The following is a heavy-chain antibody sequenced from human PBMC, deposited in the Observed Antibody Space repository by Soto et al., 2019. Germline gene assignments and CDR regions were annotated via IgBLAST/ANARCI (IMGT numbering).Heavy chain of an antibody. CDR1: GFIFSGNW. J-gene: IGHJ4*02. CDR2: IKQDGSEK. CDR3: ARYHFGDYAFDS. Sequence: GGSLRLSCAASGFIFSGNWISWVRQAPGKGLEWVANIKQDGSEKRYVDSVEGRFTISRDNAKNSLYLQMNSLVVEDTATYYCARYHFGDYAFDSWGQGT. V-gene: IGHV3-7*04. D-gene: IGHD4-17*01.